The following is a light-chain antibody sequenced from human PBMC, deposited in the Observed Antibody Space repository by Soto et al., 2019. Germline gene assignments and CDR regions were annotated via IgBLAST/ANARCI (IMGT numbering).Light chain of an antibody. CDR1: SSNIGSNT. Sequence: QSVLTQPPSASGTPGQRVTISCSGSSSNIGSNTVNWYQQLPGTAPKLICSNNQRPSGVPDRFSDSKSGTSASLAISGLQSEDEADYYCAAWDDSLNSPVFGGGTKLTVL. CDR2: SNN. V-gene: IGLV1-44*01. CDR3: AAWDDSLNSPV. J-gene: IGLJ2*01.